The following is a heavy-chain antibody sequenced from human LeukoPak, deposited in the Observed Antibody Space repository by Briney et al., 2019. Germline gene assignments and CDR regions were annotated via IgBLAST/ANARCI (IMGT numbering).Heavy chain of an antibody. V-gene: IGHV4-34*01. D-gene: IGHD1-26*01. Sequence: PSETLSLTCAVYGGSFSGYYWSWIRQPPGKGLEWIGEINHSGSTNYNPSLKGRVTISVDTSKNQFSLKLSSVTAADTAVYYCARGGAQWELPPHDAFDIWGQGTMVTVSS. CDR1: GGSFSGYY. CDR2: INHSGST. J-gene: IGHJ3*02. CDR3: ARGGAQWELPPHDAFDI.